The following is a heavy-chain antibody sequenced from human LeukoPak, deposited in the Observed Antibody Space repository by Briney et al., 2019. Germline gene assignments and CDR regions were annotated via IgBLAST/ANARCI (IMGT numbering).Heavy chain of an antibody. CDR3: ARVVWEQWLSCLDY. D-gene: IGHD6-19*01. CDR2: ISAYNGNT. V-gene: IGHV1-18*01. Sequence: ASVKVTCKASGYTFTSYGICWVRQAPGQGLEWMGWISAYNGNTNYAQKLQGRVTMTTDTSTSTAYMELRSLRSDDTAVYYCARVVWEQWLSCLDYWGQGTLVTVSS. J-gene: IGHJ4*02. CDR1: GYTFTSYG.